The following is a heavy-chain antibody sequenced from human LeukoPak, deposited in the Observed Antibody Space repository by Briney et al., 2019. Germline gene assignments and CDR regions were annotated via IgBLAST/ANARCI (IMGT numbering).Heavy chain of an antibody. CDR2: IYSGGRT. CDR3: ARGGHCTTTSCSNYDGMDV. D-gene: IGHD2-2*01. Sequence: PGGSLRLSCVASGFTVSSNYMSWVRQAPGKGLEWVSVIYSGGRTYYADSVKDRFTISRDNSKNTLYLQMNSLRAEDTAMYYCARGGHCTTTSCSNYDGMDVWGQGTTLTVSS. J-gene: IGHJ6*02. CDR1: GFTVSSNY. V-gene: IGHV3-53*01.